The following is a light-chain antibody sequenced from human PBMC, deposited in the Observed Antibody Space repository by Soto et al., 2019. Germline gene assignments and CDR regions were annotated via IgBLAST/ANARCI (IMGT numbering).Light chain of an antibody. Sequence: VLRQSPVSLSFSTGDRATLSCRASQSVSNNFAWYQQRPGQAPRLLIYGTSTRAAGIPARFSGSGSGTEFTLTISSLQSEDFAVYYWQQYNTWPLWPFSQGTKVDIK. V-gene: IGKV3-15*01. CDR2: GTS. J-gene: IGKJ1*01. CDR1: QSVSNN. CDR3: QQYNTWPLWP.